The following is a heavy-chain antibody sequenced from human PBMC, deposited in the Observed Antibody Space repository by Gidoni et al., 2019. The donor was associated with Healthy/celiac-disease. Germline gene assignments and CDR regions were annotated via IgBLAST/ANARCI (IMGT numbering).Heavy chain of an antibody. Sequence: QVQLVESGGGVVQPGRSLRLSCAASGFTFGSYGRPWVRQAPGKGLEWVAVIWYDVSNTYYADSVKVRFTISRDNSKNTLYLQMNSLRAEDTAVYYCARKIWGRIAAARGSPYYYYYYMDVWGKGTTVTVSS. CDR1: GFTFGSYG. V-gene: IGHV3-33*01. D-gene: IGHD6-13*01. CDR3: ARKIWGRIAAARGSPYYYYYYMDV. CDR2: IWYDVSNT. J-gene: IGHJ6*03.